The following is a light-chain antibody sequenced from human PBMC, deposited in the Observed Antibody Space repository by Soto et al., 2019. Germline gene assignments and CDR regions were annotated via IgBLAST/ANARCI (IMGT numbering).Light chain of an antibody. Sequence: DIQMTQSPSTLSASVGDRVTITCRASQSISSWLAWYQQKPGKAPKLLIYKASSLESGVPSRVSGSGSGTEFPLTISRLQPDDFATYYCQQYNSYSTFGQGTKVEI. V-gene: IGKV1-5*03. CDR1: QSISSW. J-gene: IGKJ1*01. CDR2: KAS. CDR3: QQYNSYST.